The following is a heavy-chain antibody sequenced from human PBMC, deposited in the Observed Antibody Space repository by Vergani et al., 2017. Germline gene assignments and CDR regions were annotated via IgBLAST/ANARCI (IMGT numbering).Heavy chain of an antibody. CDR1: GFTFSSYA. CDR2: ISGSGGST. J-gene: IGHJ3*02. Sequence: EVQLLESGGGLVQPGGSLRLSCAASGFTFSSYAMSWVRQAPGKGLELVSAISGSGGSTYYADSVKGRFTISRDDSKNTLYLQMNSLRAEDTAVYYCARKEWLLKVEAFDIWGQGTMVTVSS. V-gene: IGHV3-23*01. CDR3: ARKEWLLKVEAFDI. D-gene: IGHD3-3*01.